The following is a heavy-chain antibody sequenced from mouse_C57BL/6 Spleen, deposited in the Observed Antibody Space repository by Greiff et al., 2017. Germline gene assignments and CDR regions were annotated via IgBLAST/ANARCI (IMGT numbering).Heavy chain of an antibody. Sequence: QVQLKQSGAELVKPGASVKISCKASGYAFSSYWMNWVKQRPGKGLEWIGQIYPGDGDTNYNGKFKGKATLTADKSSSTAYMQLSSLTSEDSAVYFYASSDYDYDGKGYWGQGTTLTVSS. V-gene: IGHV1-80*01. D-gene: IGHD2-4*01. J-gene: IGHJ2*01. CDR1: GYAFSSYW. CDR2: IYPGDGDT. CDR3: ASSDYDYDGKGY.